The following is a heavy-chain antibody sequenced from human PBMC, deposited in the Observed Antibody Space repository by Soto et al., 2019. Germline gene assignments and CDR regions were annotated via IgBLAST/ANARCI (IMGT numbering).Heavy chain of an antibody. CDR2: INWNSGSL. Sequence: EVQLVESGGGLVQPGRSLRLSCAASGFTFDDYAMHWVRQAPGKGLEWVSGINWNSGSLDYADSVKGRFTISRDNAKNSLYLQMNSLRAEDTAFYFFAKDRVTMVRGVAFDYWGQGTLVTVSS. J-gene: IGHJ4*02. CDR1: GFTFDDYA. D-gene: IGHD3-10*01. V-gene: IGHV3-9*01. CDR3: AKDRVTMVRGVAFDY.